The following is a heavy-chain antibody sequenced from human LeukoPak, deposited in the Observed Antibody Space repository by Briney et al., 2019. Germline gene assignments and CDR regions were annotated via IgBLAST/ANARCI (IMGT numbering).Heavy chain of an antibody. CDR1: GGSFSNFA. CDR2: IFGTV. D-gene: IGHD1-1*01. CDR3: VAQLVDAPPTFDY. V-gene: IGHV1-69*05. J-gene: IGHJ4*02. Sequence: ASVKVSCKASGGSFSNFAISWVRQAPGQGFEWLGGIFGTVTYAPNFQGRVSFTTDESTSTAYMELSGLTSEDTAVYYFVAQLVDAPPTFDYWGQGTLVTVSS.